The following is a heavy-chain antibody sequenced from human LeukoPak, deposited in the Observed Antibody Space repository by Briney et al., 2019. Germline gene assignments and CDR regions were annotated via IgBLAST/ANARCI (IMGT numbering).Heavy chain of an antibody. V-gene: IGHV3-23*01. D-gene: IGHD5-12*01. CDR2: ISGSGGST. Sequence: PGGSLRLSCAASGFTFSSYGMSWVRQAPGKGLEWVSAISGSGGSTYYADSVKGRFTISRDNSKNTLYLQMNSLRAEDTAVYYCARDVGGYAGGPFDYWGQGTLVTVSS. CDR1: GFTFSSYG. J-gene: IGHJ4*02. CDR3: ARDVGGYAGGPFDY.